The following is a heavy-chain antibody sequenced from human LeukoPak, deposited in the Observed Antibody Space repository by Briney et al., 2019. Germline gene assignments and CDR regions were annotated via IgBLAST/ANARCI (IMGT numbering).Heavy chain of an antibody. CDR3: ARREPTTKEVAAAGKIDIDY. Sequence: ASVKVSCKASGYTFTGYYMHWVRQAPGQGLEWMGWINPNSGGTNYAQKFQGRVTMTRDTSISTAYMELSRLRSDDTAVYYCARREPTTKEVAAAGKIDIDYWGQGTLVTVSS. D-gene: IGHD6-13*01. CDR1: GYTFTGYY. J-gene: IGHJ4*02. CDR2: INPNSGGT. V-gene: IGHV1-2*02.